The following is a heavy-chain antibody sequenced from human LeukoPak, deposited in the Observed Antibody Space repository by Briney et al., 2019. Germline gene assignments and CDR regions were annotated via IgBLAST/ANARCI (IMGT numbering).Heavy chain of an antibody. CDR3: ARYSSSPFWFDP. D-gene: IGHD6-13*01. Sequence: SETLSLTCTVSGGSISSGGYYWSWIRQPPGKGLEWIGYIYHSGSTNYNPSLKSRVTISVDTSKNQFSLKLSSVTAADTAVYYCARYSSSPFWFDPWGQGTLATVSS. J-gene: IGHJ5*02. V-gene: IGHV4-61*08. CDR2: IYHSGST. CDR1: GGSISSGGYY.